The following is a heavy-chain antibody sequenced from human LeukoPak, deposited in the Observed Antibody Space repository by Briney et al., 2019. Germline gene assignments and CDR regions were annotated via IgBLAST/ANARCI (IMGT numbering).Heavy chain of an antibody. V-gene: IGHV3-48*02. D-gene: IGHD6-13*01. CDR3: ARDRSSWPSWFDP. Sequence: PGGSLRLSCAASGFSVSNNYMSWVRQAPGKGLEWVSYISSSSSTIYYADSVKGRFTISRDNAKNSLYLQMNSLRDEDTAVYYCARDRSSWPSWFDPWGQGTLVTVSS. CDR2: ISSSSSTI. CDR1: GFSVSNNY. J-gene: IGHJ5*02.